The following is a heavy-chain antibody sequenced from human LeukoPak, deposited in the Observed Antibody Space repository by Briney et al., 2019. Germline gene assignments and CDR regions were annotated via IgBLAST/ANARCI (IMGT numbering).Heavy chain of an antibody. V-gene: IGHV3-30*04. CDR2: ISYDGSNK. D-gene: IGHD3-16*01. J-gene: IGHJ4*02. CDR1: GFTFSNYA. Sequence: PGRSLRLSCAASGFTFSNYAMHWVRQAPGKGLEWVAVISYDGSNKYYADSVKGRFTISRDNSKNTLYLQMNSLRAEDTAVYYCAREGEYWGQGTLVTVSS. CDR3: AREGEY.